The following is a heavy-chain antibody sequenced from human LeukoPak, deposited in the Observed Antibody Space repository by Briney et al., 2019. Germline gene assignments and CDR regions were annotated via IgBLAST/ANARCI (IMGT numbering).Heavy chain of an antibody. CDR2: ISSSGSTI. CDR3: AKSGSFPGYGPSDYYYYMDV. V-gene: IGHV3-48*03. J-gene: IGHJ6*03. D-gene: IGHD2-15*01. CDR1: GFTFSSYE. Sequence: PGGSLRLSCAASGFTFSSYEMNWVRQAPGKGLEWVSYISSSGSTIYYADSVKGRFTISRDNAKNSLYLQMNSLRAEDTAVYYCAKSGSFPGYGPSDYYYYMDVWGKGTTVTISS.